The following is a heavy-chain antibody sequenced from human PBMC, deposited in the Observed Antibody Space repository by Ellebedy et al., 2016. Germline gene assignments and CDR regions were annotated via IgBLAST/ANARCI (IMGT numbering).Heavy chain of an antibody. J-gene: IGHJ4*02. V-gene: IGHV2-5*01. D-gene: IGHD4-11*01. CDR2: IYGNDDK. Sequence: SGPTLVKPTQTLTLTCTFSGFSLSTTRVTVGWVRQPPGQALEWLTFIYGNDDKRNSPTLKSRLTITKDTSKNQVVLTMTNMDPVDTATYYCVQRTTDTSVDYWGQGTLVTVSS. CDR1: GFSLSTTRVT. CDR3: VQRTTDTSVDY.